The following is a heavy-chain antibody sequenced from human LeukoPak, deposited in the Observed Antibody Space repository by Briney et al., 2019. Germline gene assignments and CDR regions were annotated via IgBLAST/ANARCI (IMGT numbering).Heavy chain of an antibody. D-gene: IGHD3-22*01. Sequence: GGSLRLSCAASGFTFSSYGMHWVRQAPGKGLEWVAFIRYDGSNKYYADSVKGRFTISRDSAKNTLYLQMNSLRADDTAVYYCARARDYYDSSGYYSPGLDSWGQGTLVTVSS. CDR3: ARARDYYDSSGYYSPGLDS. V-gene: IGHV3-30*02. J-gene: IGHJ4*02. CDR1: GFTFSSYG. CDR2: IRYDGSNK.